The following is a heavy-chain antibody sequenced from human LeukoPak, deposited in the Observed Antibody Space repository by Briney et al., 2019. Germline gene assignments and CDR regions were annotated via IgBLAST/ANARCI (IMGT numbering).Heavy chain of an antibody. J-gene: IGHJ4*02. CDR3: VLNYGSGSYYLPL. V-gene: IGHV3-48*04. CDR1: GLSVSTSY. Sequence: GGSLRLSCAVSGLSVSTSYMTWVRQAPGKGLEWVSFISSSPSTIYYADSVKGRFTISRDNAKNSLYLQMNSLRAEDTAVYYCVLNYGSGSYYLPLWGQGTLVTVSS. CDR2: ISSSPSTI. D-gene: IGHD3-10*01.